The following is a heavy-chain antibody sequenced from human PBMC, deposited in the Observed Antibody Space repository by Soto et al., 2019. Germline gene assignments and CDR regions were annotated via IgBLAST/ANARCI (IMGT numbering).Heavy chain of an antibody. Sequence: QVQLVESGGGVVQPGRSLRLSCAASGFTFSSYGMHWVRQAPGKGLEWVAVIWYDGSNKYYADSVKGRFTISRDNSKNTLYLKMNRLRAEDTAVYYCARDGYCSGGSCYSVPVFDYWGQGTRVTVSS. J-gene: IGHJ4*02. D-gene: IGHD2-15*01. CDR3: ARDGYCSGGSCYSVPVFDY. CDR1: GFTFSSYG. CDR2: IWYDGSNK. V-gene: IGHV3-33*01.